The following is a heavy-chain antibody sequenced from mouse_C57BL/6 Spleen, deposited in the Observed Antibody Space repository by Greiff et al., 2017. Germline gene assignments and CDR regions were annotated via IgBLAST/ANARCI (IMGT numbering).Heavy chain of an antibody. CDR3: ARGGTYDYDVAMDY. D-gene: IGHD2-4*01. CDR2: IYPRDGST. Sequence: QVQLQQSDAELVKPGASVKISCKVSGYTFTDHTLHWMKQRPEQGLEWIGYIYPRDGSTKYNEKFKGKGTLTADKSSSTAYMQLNSLTSEDSAVYFCARGGTYDYDVAMDYWGQGTSVTVSS. V-gene: IGHV1-78*01. CDR1: GYTFTDHT. J-gene: IGHJ4*01.